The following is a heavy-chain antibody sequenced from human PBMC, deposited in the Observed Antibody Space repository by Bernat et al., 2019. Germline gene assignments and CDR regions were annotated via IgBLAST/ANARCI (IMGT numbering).Heavy chain of an antibody. V-gene: IGHV3-33*01. CDR1: GFTFSSYG. D-gene: IGHD6-19*01. CDR3: AGEWGSNSSGWSDAFDI. CDR2: IWYDGSNK. Sequence: QVQLVESGGGVVQPGRSLRLSCAASGFTFSSYGMHWVRQAPGKGLEWVAVIWYDGSNKYYADSVKGRFTISRDNSKNTLYLQMNSLRAEDTAVYYCAGEWGSNSSGWSDAFDIWGQGTMVTVSS. J-gene: IGHJ3*02.